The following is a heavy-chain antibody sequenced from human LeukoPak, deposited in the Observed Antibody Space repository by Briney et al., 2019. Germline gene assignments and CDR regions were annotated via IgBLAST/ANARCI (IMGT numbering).Heavy chain of an antibody. CDR1: GSTFSSYW. Sequence: GGSLRLSCAASGSTFSSYWMSWVRQAPGKGLEWVSVIYSGGSTYYADSVKGRFTISRDNSKNTLYLQMNSLRAEDTAVYYCASSYCGGDCYPPYFDYWGQGTLVTVSS. CDR3: ASSYCGGDCYPPYFDY. D-gene: IGHD2-21*02. CDR2: IYSGGST. J-gene: IGHJ4*02. V-gene: IGHV3-53*01.